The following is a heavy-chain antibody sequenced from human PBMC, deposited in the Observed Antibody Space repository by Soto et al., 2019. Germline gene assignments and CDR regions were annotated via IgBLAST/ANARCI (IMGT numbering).Heavy chain of an antibody. Sequence: SVKVSCKASGYTLTSYYINWVRQATGQGLEWMGRMNPNSGNTGYAQKFQGRVTMTRDTSTSTVYMELSSLRSEDTAVYYCARRAITGTTNNWFDPWGQGTLVTVSS. J-gene: IGHJ5*02. D-gene: IGHD1-7*01. V-gene: IGHV1-8*01. CDR1: GYTLTSYY. CDR3: ARRAITGTTNNWFDP. CDR2: MNPNSGNT.